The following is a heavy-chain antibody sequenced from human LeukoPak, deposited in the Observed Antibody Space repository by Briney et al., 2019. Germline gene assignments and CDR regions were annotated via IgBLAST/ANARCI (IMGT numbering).Heavy chain of an antibody. Sequence: PSETLSLTCTVSGGSMSRYYWGWIRQPPGKGLEWIGSIYYSGSTFYNPSLKSRVTMSVDTSKNQFSLKLSSVTAADTAVYYCARQGSGRSSDYWGQGTLVTVSS. D-gene: IGHD1-26*01. J-gene: IGHJ4*02. CDR2: IYYSGST. V-gene: IGHV4-39*01. CDR1: GGSMSRYY. CDR3: ARQGSGRSSDY.